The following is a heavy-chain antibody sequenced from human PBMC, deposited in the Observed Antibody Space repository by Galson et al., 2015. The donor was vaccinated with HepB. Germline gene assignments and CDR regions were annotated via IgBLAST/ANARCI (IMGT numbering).Heavy chain of an antibody. CDR1: GFTFSSNA. Sequence: SLRLSCAASGFTFSSNAMTWVRQAPGKGLEWVSTISSSSSTIYYADSVKGRFTISRDNAKNSLYLQMNSLRAEDTAVYYCAREDDYREFIDYWGQGTLVTVSS. D-gene: IGHD4-11*01. CDR2: ISSSSSTI. V-gene: IGHV3-48*01. J-gene: IGHJ4*02. CDR3: AREDDYREFIDY.